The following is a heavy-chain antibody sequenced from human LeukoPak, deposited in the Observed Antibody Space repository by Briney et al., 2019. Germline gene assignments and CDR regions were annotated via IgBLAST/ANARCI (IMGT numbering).Heavy chain of an antibody. J-gene: IGHJ6*02. V-gene: IGHV4-59*01. CDR3: ARALDYYDSSGYYYLHYYGMDV. D-gene: IGHD3-22*01. Sequence: SESLSLTCTVAGGSISSDYWGWVRQRPGERLGWIGYIYYSGSTNYNPSLKSPVTISVDTSKNQFSLKLSSVTAADTAVYYCARALDYYDSSGYYYLHYYGMDVWGQGTTVTVSS. CDR1: GGSISSDY. CDR2: IYYSGST.